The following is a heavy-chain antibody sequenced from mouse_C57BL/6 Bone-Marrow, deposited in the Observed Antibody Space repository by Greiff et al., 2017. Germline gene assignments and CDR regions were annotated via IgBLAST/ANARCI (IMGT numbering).Heavy chain of an antibody. D-gene: IGHD1-3*01. Sequence: VQRVESGPGLVQPSQSLSITCTVSGFSLTSYGVHWVRQSPGKGLEWLGVIWSGGSTDNNAAFISRLSISKDNSKSQVFLKMNSLQADDTAIYYCARYNWLWYFDVWGTGTTVTVSS. CDR1: GFSLTSYG. J-gene: IGHJ1*03. CDR2: IWSGGST. V-gene: IGHV2-2*01. CDR3: ARYNWLWYFDV.